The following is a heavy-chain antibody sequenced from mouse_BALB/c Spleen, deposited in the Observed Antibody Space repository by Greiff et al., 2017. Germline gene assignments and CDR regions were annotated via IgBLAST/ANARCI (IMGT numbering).Heavy chain of an antibody. CDR2: IRSKSNNYAT. CDR3: VSQLTGYYYAMDY. Sequence: EVHLVESGGGLVQPKGSLKLSCAASGFTFNTYAMNWVRQAPGKGLEWVARIRSKSNNYATYYADSVKDRFTISRDDSQSMLYLQMNNLKTEDTAMYYCVSQLTGYYYAMDYWGQGTSVTVSS. D-gene: IGHD3-3*01. CDR1: GFTFNTYA. J-gene: IGHJ4*01. V-gene: IGHV10-1*02.